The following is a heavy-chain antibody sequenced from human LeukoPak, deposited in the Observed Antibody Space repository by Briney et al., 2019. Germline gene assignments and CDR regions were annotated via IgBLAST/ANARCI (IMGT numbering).Heavy chain of an antibody. CDR2: VYTSGST. J-gene: IGHJ4*02. D-gene: IGHD3-10*01. Sequence: KPSETLSLTCTVSGGSISSYYWSWIRQPAGKGLEWIGRVYTSGSTNYNPSLKSRVTMSVDTSKNQFSLKLSSVTAADTAVYYCAKEMWFRVLYPLHYFDYWGQGTLVTVSS. CDR3: AKEMWFRVLYPLHYFDY. CDR1: GGSISSYY. V-gene: IGHV4-4*07.